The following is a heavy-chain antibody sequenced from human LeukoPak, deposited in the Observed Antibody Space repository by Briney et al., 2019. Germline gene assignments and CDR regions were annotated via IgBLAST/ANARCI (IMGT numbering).Heavy chain of an antibody. CDR3: ARVPSGSYRWFDP. J-gene: IGHJ5*02. CDR2: IIPIFGTA. CDR1: GGTFSSYA. Sequence: GASVKVSCKASGGTFSSYAISWVRQAPGQGLGWMGGIIPIFGTANYAQKFQGRVTITADESTSTAYMELSSLRSEDTAVYYCARVPSGSYRWFDPWGQGTLVTVSS. D-gene: IGHD1-26*01. V-gene: IGHV1-69*13.